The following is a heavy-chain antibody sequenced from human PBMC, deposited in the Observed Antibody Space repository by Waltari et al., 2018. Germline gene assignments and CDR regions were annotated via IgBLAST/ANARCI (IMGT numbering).Heavy chain of an antibody. J-gene: IGHJ2*01. D-gene: IGHD4-17*01. CDR1: GFTFSSYW. V-gene: IGHV3-7*01. CDR2: IKEDGSEK. Sequence: ELQLVESGGGLVQPGGSLRLSCAAPGFTFSSYWMSWVRQAPGKGLEWLANIKEDGSEKSYVDSVKGRFTISIDDAKNSLYLQMNRLIAEDTAVYYCARARHDYGDYWYFDLWGRGTLVTVSS. CDR3: ARARHDYGDYWYFDL.